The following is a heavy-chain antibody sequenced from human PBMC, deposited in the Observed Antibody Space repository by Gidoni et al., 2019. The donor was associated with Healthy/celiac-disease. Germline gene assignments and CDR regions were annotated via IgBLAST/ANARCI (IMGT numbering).Heavy chain of an antibody. CDR1: GGSISSSSYY. J-gene: IGHJ4*02. V-gene: IGHV4-39*01. D-gene: IGHD3-16*01. CDR3: ARGRSGDLGNVEDY. Sequence: QLQLQESGPGLVKPSETLSLTCTVSGGSISSSSYYWGWIRQPPGKGLEWIGSIYYSGSTYYNPSLKSRVTISVDTSKNQFSLKLSSVTAADTAVYYCARGRSGDLGNVEDYWGQGTLVTVSS. CDR2: IYYSGST.